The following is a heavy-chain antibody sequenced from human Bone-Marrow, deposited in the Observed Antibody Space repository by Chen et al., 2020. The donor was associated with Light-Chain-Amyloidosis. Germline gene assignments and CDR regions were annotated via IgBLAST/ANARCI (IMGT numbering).Heavy chain of an antibody. D-gene: IGHD2-15*01. Sequence: EVQLVESGGDLVQPGGSLRLSCAASGFTFSTYWMHWVRQAPGKGLVWVARMNSAWSGTSYADSVKCRFIISRDNAKNTLYLQMNSLRPEDTAVYYCARAYCSGDSCPNSLGYWGQGTLVTVSS. V-gene: IGHV3-74*01. CDR2: MNSAWSGT. CDR1: GFTFSTYW. CDR3: ARAYCSGDSCPNSLGY. J-gene: IGHJ4*02.